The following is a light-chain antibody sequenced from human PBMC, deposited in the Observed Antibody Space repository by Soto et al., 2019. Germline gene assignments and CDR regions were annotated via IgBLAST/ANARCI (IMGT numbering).Light chain of an antibody. CDR2: GAS. CDR3: QQSYSRPYT. CDR1: QTISNC. V-gene: IGKV1-39*01. J-gene: IGKJ3*01. Sequence: SQSASSVSSSLGDRVTITCRASQTISNCFIWYQQQSGKAPKVLIYGASRLQSGVPSRYSGSGVGTDFTLTISGLQPEDFATYYCQQSYSRPYTFGPGTKVDIK.